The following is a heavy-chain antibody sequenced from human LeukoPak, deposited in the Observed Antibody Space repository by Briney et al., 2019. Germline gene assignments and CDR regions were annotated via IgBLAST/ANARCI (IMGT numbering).Heavy chain of an antibody. CDR1: GYTFIGYY. Sequence: ASVKVSCKASGYTFIGYYIHWVRQAPGQGLEWMGRINPNSGGTNYAQKFQGRVTMTRDTPISTAYMELSRLKSDDTAVYYCARAEDGYGVYWGQGTLVTVSS. D-gene: IGHD5-24*01. CDR3: ARAEDGYGVY. J-gene: IGHJ4*02. V-gene: IGHV1-2*06. CDR2: INPNSGGT.